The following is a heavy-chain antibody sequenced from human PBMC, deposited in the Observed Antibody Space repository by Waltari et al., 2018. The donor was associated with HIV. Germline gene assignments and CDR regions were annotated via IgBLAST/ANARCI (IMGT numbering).Heavy chain of an antibody. CDR1: GYSFTSYW. V-gene: IGHV5-51*03. J-gene: IGHJ4*02. CDR2: IYPGDSDT. D-gene: IGHD3-22*01. Sequence: EVQLVQSGAEVKKPGESLKISCKGSGYSFTSYWIGWVRQMPGKGLEWMGIIYPGDSDTSYSPSFQGQVTISADKSISTAYLQWSSLKASDTAMYYCARPAYYYDSSGYYFDYWGQGTLVTVSS. CDR3: ARPAYYYDSSGYYFDY.